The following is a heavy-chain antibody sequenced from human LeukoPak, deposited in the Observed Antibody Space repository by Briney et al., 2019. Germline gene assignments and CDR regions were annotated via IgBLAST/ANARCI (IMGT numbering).Heavy chain of an antibody. J-gene: IGHJ6*02. D-gene: IGHD5-24*01. CDR1: GYTFTGYY. CDR3: ARVEMATIPSYYYYGMDV. CDR2: INPNSGGT. V-gene: IGHV1-2*02. Sequence: ASVTVSCTASGYTFTGYYMHWVRQAPGQALEWMGWINPNSGGTNYAQKFQGRVTMTRDTSISTAYMELSRLRSDDTAVYYCARVEMATIPSYYYYGMDVWGQGTTVTVSS.